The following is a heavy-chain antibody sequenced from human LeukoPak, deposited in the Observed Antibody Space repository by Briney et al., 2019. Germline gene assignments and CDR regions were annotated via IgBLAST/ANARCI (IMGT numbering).Heavy chain of an antibody. CDR3: ASEYYGSGSYYNNPLDYYYGMDV. Sequence: ASVKVSCTASGYTFTSYGISWVRQAPGQGLEWMGWISAYNGNTNYAQKLQGRVTMTTDTSTSTAYMELRSLRSDDTAVYYCASEYYGSGSYYNNPLDYYYGMDVWGQGTTVTVSS. CDR1: GYTFTSYG. CDR2: ISAYNGNT. V-gene: IGHV1-18*01. D-gene: IGHD3-10*01. J-gene: IGHJ6*02.